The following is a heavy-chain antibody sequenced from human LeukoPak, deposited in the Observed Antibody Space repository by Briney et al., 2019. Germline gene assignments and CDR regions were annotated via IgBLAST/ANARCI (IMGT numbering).Heavy chain of an antibody. CDR1: GGSISSYY. V-gene: IGHV4-59*01. Sequence: SETLSLTCTVSGGSISSYYWSWIRQPPGKGLEWIGYIYYSGSTNYNPSLKSRVTISVDTSKNQFSLKLSSVTAADTAMYYCARVEVYSGSRQFDPWGQGTLVTVSS. J-gene: IGHJ5*02. CDR2: IYYSGST. D-gene: IGHD1-26*01. CDR3: ARVEVYSGSRQFDP.